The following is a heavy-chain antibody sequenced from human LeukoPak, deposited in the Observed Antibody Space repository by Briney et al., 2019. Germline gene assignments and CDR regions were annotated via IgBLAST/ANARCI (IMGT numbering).Heavy chain of an antibody. CDR3: ARVVMITFGGVIGQLYYFDY. D-gene: IGHD3-16*02. CDR1: GYTFTGYY. CDR2: INPNSGGT. Sequence: ASVKVSCKASGYTFTGYYMHWVRQAPGQGLEWMGRINPNSGGTNYAQKLQGRVTMTTDTSTSTAYMELRSLRSDDTAVYYCARVVMITFGGVIGQLYYFDYWGQGTLVTVSS. J-gene: IGHJ4*02. V-gene: IGHV1-2*06.